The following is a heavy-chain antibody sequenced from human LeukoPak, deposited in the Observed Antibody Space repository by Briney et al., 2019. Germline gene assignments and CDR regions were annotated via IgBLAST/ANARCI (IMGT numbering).Heavy chain of an antibody. CDR1: GFTFRNYG. CDR2: IWYDGSNK. CDR3: ARHLPHDSSGYLDS. D-gene: IGHD3-22*01. J-gene: IGHJ4*02. Sequence: GGSLRLSCAASGFTFRNYGMHWVRQAPGKGLEWVAVIWYDGSNKYYADSVKGRFTISRDNSKNTLDPQMNSLRAEDTAVYYCARHLPHDSSGYLDSWGQGTLVTVSS. V-gene: IGHV3-33*01.